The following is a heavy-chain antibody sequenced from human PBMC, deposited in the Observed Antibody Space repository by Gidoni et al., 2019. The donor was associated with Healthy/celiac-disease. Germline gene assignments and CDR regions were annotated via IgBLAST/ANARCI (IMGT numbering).Heavy chain of an antibody. CDR3: AGRGYGGNEGSDY. CDR2: TRNKANSYTT. J-gene: IGHJ4*02. V-gene: IGHV3-72*01. D-gene: IGHD4-17*01. CDR1: GFTFSDHY. Sequence: EVQLVESGGGLVQPGGSLRLSCAASGFTFSDHYMDWVRQAPGKGLEWVGRTRNKANSYTTEYAASVKGRFTISRDDSKNSLYLQMNSLKTEDTAVYYCAGRGYGGNEGSDYWGQGTLVTVSS.